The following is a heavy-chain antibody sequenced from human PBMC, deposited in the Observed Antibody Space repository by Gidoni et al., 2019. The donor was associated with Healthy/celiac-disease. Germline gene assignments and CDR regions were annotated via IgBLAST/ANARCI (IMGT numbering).Heavy chain of an antibody. V-gene: IGHV4-34*01. CDR1: GGSFSGYY. CDR3: ARGYCSSTSCSVGIDY. D-gene: IGHD2-2*01. Sequence: VQLQQWGAGLLKPSETLSLTCAVYGGSFSGYYWIWIRQPPGKGLEWIGEINHSGFTNYNPSLKSRVTISVDTSKNQFSLKVTSVTAADTAVYYCARGYCSSTSCSVGIDYWGQGTLVTVSS. CDR2: INHSGFT. J-gene: IGHJ4*02.